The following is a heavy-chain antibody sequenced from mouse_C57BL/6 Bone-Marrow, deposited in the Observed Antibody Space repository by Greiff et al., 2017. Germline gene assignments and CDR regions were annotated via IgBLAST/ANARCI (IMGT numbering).Heavy chain of an antibody. Sequence: QVQLQQPGAELVKPGASVKMSCKASGYTFSSYWITWVKQRPGQGLEWIGDIDPGSGSTNYNEKFKSKATLTVDTSSSTAYMLLSSLTSEDTAVYYCAILGTEDYLNYWGKGATVTGSS. CDR2: IDPGSGST. CDR3: AILGTEDYLNY. V-gene: IGHV1-55*01. CDR1: GYTFSSYW. D-gene: IGHD3-3*01. J-gene: IGHJ2*01.